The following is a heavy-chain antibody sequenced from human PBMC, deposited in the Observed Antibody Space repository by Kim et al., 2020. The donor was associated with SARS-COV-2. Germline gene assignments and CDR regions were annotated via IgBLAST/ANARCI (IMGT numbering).Heavy chain of an antibody. V-gene: IGHV1-69*01. J-gene: IGHJ4*02. D-gene: IGHD3-22*01. Sequence: NYAQDFQGRVTITADESTSTAYMELSSLRSDDTAVYYCASRHYYDSKPDYWGQGTLVTVSS. CDR3: ASRHYYDSKPDY.